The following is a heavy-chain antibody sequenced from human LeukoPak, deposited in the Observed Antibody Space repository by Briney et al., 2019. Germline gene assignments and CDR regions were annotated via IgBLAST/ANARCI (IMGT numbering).Heavy chain of an antibody. V-gene: IGHV4-4*02. Sequence: TLSLTCTVSGDSISGTTNWWSWVRQPPGKGLEWIGEIYHTGGTNYNPSLKSRVTISVDTSKNQFSLKLSSVTAADTAVYYCARGRWCSSTSCYRYPFDYWGQGTLVTVSS. CDR1: GDSISGTTNW. CDR2: IYHTGGT. J-gene: IGHJ4*02. CDR3: ARGRWCSSTSCYRYPFDY. D-gene: IGHD2-2*01.